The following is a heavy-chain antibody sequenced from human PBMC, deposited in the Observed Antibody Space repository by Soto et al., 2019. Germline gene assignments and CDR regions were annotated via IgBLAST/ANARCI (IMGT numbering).Heavy chain of an antibody. V-gene: IGHV3-9*01. Sequence: ALRLSCAASGFTFDDYAMHWVRQAPGKGLEWVSGISWNSGSIGYADSVKGRFTISRDNAKNSLYLQMNSLRAEDTALYYCAKDTVAAAGPAMDVWGQGTTVTVSS. CDR3: AKDTVAAAGPAMDV. J-gene: IGHJ6*02. D-gene: IGHD6-13*01. CDR1: GFTFDDYA. CDR2: ISWNSGSI.